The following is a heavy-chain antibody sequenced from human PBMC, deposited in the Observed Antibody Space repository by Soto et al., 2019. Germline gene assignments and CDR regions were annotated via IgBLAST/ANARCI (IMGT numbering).Heavy chain of an antibody. CDR3: ASPTIVATIRGGDY. CDR1: GGSISSSSYY. D-gene: IGHD5-12*01. CDR2: IYYSWST. V-gene: IGHV4-39*01. Sequence: QLQLQESGPGLVKPSETLSLTCTVSGGSISSSSYYWGWIRQPPGKGLEWIGSIYYSWSTYYNPSLKSRVTISVDTSKNQFSLKLSSVTAADTAVYYCASPTIVATIRGGDYWGQGTLVTVSS. J-gene: IGHJ4*02.